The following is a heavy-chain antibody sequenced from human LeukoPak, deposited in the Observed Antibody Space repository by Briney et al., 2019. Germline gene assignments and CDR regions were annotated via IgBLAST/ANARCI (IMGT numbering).Heavy chain of an antibody. CDR2: IYASGST. D-gene: IGHD6-19*01. Sequence: SETPSLTCTVSGGSISTYYWSWIRQPAGKGLEWIGRIYASGSTNYNPSLKSRVTMSVDTSKNQFSLKVSSVTAADTAVYYCARGMYAVAGTSWFDPWGPGTLVTVSS. J-gene: IGHJ5*02. V-gene: IGHV4-4*07. CDR3: ARGMYAVAGTSWFDP. CDR1: GGSISTYY.